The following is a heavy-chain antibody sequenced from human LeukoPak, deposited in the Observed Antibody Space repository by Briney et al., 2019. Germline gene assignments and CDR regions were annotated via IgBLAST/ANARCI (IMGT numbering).Heavy chain of an antibody. D-gene: IGHD4-23*01. V-gene: IGHV4-34*01. J-gene: IGHJ2*01. CDR2: INHSGST. Sequence: SETLPLTCAVYGGSFSGYYWSWIRQPPGKGLEWIGEINHSGSTNYNPSLKSRVTISVDTSKNQFPLKLSSVTAADTAVYYCARVRTRLAVVTHHWYFDLWGRGTLVTVSS. CDR3: ARVRTRLAVVTHHWYFDL. CDR1: GGSFSGYY.